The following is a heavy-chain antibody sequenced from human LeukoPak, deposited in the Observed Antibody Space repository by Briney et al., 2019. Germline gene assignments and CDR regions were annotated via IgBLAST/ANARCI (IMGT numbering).Heavy chain of an antibody. D-gene: IGHD5-12*01. Sequence: SVKVSCKASGGTFSSYAISWVRQAPGQGLEWMGGIIPIFGTANYAQKFQGSVTITADESTSTAYMELSSLRSEDTAVYYCARIPHSGYDFLDDYWGQGTLVTVSS. V-gene: IGHV1-69*13. J-gene: IGHJ4*02. CDR2: IIPIFGTA. CDR3: ARIPHSGYDFLDDY. CDR1: GGTFSSYA.